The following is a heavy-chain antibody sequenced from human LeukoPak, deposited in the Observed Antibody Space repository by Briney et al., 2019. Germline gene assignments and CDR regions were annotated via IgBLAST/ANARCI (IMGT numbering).Heavy chain of an antibody. CDR1: GDSVSSDIDA. CDR3: ARDPRGGGTIFDF. J-gene: IGHJ4*02. Sequence: PSQTLSLTCAISGDSVSSDIDAWNWIRQSPSRGLEWLGRIYYRSKWYYQYAESMRGRLTINPDTSKNQFSLHLNSVTPEDTAVYYCARDPRGGGTIFDFWGQGTLVTVSS. D-gene: IGHD2-15*01. V-gene: IGHV6-1*01. CDR2: IYYRSKWYY.